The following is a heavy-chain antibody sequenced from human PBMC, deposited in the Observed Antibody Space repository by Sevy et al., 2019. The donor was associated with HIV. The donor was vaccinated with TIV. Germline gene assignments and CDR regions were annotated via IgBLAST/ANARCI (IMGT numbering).Heavy chain of an antibody. CDR3: AKGAGQWLGDAFDV. CDR1: GFTFDDYA. D-gene: IGHD6-19*01. CDR2: LSWNSGTI. Sequence: GGSLRLSCAASGFTFDDYAIHWVRQAPGKGLEWVSGLSWNSGTIDYADSVKGRFTISRDNAKKSLYLQMNSLRTEDTAWYYCAKGAGQWLGDAFDVWGQGTMVTVSS. V-gene: IGHV3-9*01. J-gene: IGHJ3*01.